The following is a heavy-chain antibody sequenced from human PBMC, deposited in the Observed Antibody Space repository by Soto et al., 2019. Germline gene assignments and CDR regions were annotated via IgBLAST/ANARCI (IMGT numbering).Heavy chain of an antibody. CDR2: IDNAGTDS. J-gene: IGHJ6*04. D-gene: IGHD3-10*01. V-gene: IGHV3-74*01. CDR3: ARGWFGPDV. Sequence: GSLSLSCAASGFTLSGRSMHWVRQAPGKGLVWVSGIDNAGTDSTYADSVKGRFTSSRDNAKNMLYLQMNSLRVEDTAVYYCARGWFGPDVWGKGTTVTVSS. CDR1: GFTLSGRS.